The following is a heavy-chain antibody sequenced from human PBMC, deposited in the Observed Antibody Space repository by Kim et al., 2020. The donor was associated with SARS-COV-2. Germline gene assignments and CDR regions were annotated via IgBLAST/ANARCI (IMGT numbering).Heavy chain of an antibody. CDR1: SGSFSSGPFY. CDR3: ARHASQMAPLNWFDP. CDR2: IYYTGSS. J-gene: IGHJ5*02. V-gene: IGHV4-39*01. Sequence: SETLSLTCTVSSGSFSSGPFYWGWIRQPPGKGLEWIGSIYYTGSSYYNPSLNSRVTISVDTSKNHFSLKLRSVTAADTAIYFCARHASQMAPLNWFDPWGQGTLVTGSS.